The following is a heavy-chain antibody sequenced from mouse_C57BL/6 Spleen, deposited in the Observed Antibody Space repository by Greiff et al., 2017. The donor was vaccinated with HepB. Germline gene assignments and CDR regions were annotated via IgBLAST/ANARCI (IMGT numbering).Heavy chain of an antibody. Sequence: EVKVVESEGGLVQPGSSMKLSCTASGFTFSDYYMAWVRQVPEKGLEWVANINYDGSSTYYLDSLKSRFIISRDNAKNILYLQMSSLKSEDTATYYCSRVGYGSSFNFDYWGQGTTLTVSS. V-gene: IGHV5-16*01. D-gene: IGHD1-1*01. J-gene: IGHJ2*01. CDR1: GFTFSDYY. CDR2: INYDGSST. CDR3: SRVGYGSSFNFDY.